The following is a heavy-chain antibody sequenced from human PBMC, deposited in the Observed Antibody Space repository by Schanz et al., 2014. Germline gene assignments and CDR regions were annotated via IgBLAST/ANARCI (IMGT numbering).Heavy chain of an antibody. Sequence: GQLVESGGGVVQPGGSLRLSCSASGFTFSTYAMSWARQTPGKGLEWVSSITTGGNTYYRDSVKGRFIVSRDNSKNTLYLEMNRLRVDDTAVYYCSKDKQGSRSDDSWGQGTLVTVSS. V-gene: IGHV3-23*04. CDR3: SKDKQGSRSDDS. J-gene: IGHJ5*01. D-gene: IGHD2-15*01. CDR2: ITTGGNT. CDR1: GFTFSTYA.